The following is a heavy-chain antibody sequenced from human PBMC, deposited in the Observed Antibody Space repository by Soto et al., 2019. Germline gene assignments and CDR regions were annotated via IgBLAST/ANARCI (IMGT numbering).Heavy chain of an antibody. CDR2: IDWDDDK. V-gene: IGHV2-70*01. D-gene: IGHD6-19*01. J-gene: IGHJ4*02. Sequence: FGATLVHPTQTLTLTCTFSGFSLSTSGMCVSWIRHPPGKALEWLAIIDWDDDKYYSTSLKTRITISKDTSKNQVVLTMTNMDTVETATYYCARFPYSRARQAFHXWGQGTLVTVSX. CDR1: GFSLSTSGMC. CDR3: ARFPYSRARQAFHX.